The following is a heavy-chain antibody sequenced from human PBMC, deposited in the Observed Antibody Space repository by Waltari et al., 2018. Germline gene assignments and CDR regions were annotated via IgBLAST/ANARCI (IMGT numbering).Heavy chain of an antibody. J-gene: IGHJ4*02. Sequence: QVQLQESGPGLVKPSETLSLTCAVSGYSISSGYYWGWIRQPPGKGLEWIGSIYHSGSTYSNPSPKSRVTISVDTSKNQFSLKLSSVTAADTAVYYCARQAGVTMVQGVIDYWGQGTLVTVSS. CDR1: GYSISSGYY. D-gene: IGHD3-10*01. CDR2: IYHSGST. V-gene: IGHV4-38-2*01. CDR3: ARQAGVTMVQGVIDY.